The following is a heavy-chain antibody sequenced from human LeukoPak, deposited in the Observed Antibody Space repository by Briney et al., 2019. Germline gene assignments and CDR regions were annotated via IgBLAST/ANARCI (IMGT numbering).Heavy chain of an antibody. Sequence: GGSLRLSCAASGFTFSSYAMHWVRQAPGKGLEYVSAISSNGGSTYYANSVKGRFTISRDNPKNTLYLQMGSLRAEDMAVYYCARDRDCSSTSCYAPFDYWGQGTLVTVSS. CDR3: ARDRDCSSTSCYAPFDY. J-gene: IGHJ4*02. CDR2: ISSNGGST. V-gene: IGHV3-64*01. CDR1: GFTFSSYA. D-gene: IGHD2-2*01.